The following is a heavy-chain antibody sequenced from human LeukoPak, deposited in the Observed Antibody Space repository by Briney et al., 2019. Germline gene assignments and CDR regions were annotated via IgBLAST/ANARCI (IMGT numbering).Heavy chain of an antibody. J-gene: IGHJ4*02. D-gene: IGHD6-13*01. CDR3: ARGPDSSSWFVNAPELDY. CDR2: ISAYNGNT. CDR1: GYTFTSYG. Sequence: ASVTVSCKASGYTFTSYGISWVRQAPGQGLEWMGWISAYNGNTNYAQKLQGRVTMTTDTSTSTAYMELRSLRSDDTAVYYCARGPDSSSWFVNAPELDYWGQGTLVTVSS. V-gene: IGHV1-18*01.